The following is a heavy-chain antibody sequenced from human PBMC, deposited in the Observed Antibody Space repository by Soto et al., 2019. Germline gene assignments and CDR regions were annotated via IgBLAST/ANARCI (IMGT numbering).Heavy chain of an antibody. J-gene: IGHJ3*02. CDR1: GYTFTSYG. Sequence: QVQLVQSGAEVKKPGASVKVSCKASGYTFTSYGISWVRQAPGQGLEWMGWISAYNGNTNYAQKLQGRVTMTTDTYTSTAYMELRSLRSDDTAVYYCARADLRGWAFSRDAFDIWGQGTMVTVSS. CDR2: ISAYNGNT. D-gene: IGHD6-19*01. V-gene: IGHV1-18*01. CDR3: ARADLRGWAFSRDAFDI.